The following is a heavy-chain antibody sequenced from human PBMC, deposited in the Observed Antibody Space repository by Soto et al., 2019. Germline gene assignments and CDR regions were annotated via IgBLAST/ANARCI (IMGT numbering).Heavy chain of an antibody. CDR3: ARVGQQLVPSAFDI. CDR1: GGSISSYY. Sequence: TSETLSLTCTVSGGSISSYYWSWIRQPPGKGLEWIGYIYYSGSTNYNPSLKSRVTISVDTSKNQFSLKLSSVTAADTAVYYCARVGQQLVPSAFDIWGQGTMVTVSS. D-gene: IGHD6-13*01. CDR2: IYYSGST. V-gene: IGHV4-59*01. J-gene: IGHJ3*02.